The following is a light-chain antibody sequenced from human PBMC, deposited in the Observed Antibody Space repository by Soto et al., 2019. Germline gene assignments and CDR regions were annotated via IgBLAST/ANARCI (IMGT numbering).Light chain of an antibody. J-gene: IGLJ2*01. Sequence: SALTQPASVSGSPGQSITISFTGTSSDLSDSNYVSWYQQYPGKAPRLMIYEVDVRPSGVSSRFSGSKSGNTASLTISGLQGEDEADYYCSSYTSSNTLIFGGGTKLTVL. CDR1: SSDLSDSNY. CDR3: SSYTSSNTLI. CDR2: EVD. V-gene: IGLV2-14*01.